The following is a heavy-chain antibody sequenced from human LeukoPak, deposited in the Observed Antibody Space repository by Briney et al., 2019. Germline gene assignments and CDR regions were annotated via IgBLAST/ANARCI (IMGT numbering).Heavy chain of an antibody. CDR3: ARDMNYNLDY. CDR1: GFTFRNSY. Sequence: GGSLRLSCAASGFTFRNSYIYWVRQAPGKGLVWVSRIDIDGNTIYADPVKGRFTISRDNAKSALYLQMNSLRPDDTAVYYCARDMNYNLDYWGQGTLVTVSP. D-gene: IGHD1-7*01. V-gene: IGHV3-74*01. CDR2: IDIDGNT. J-gene: IGHJ4*02.